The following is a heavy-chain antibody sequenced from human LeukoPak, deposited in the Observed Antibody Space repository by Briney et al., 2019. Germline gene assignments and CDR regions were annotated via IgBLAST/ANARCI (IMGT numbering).Heavy chain of an antibody. J-gene: IGHJ4*02. CDR2: IVVGSGNT. D-gene: IGHD3-3*01. CDR1: GFTFKRSA. CDR3: AAWLRFLEWPRIDY. Sequence: SVKVSCKASGFTFKRSAVQWVGQARGQRFEWIGWIVVGSGNTNYAQKFQERVTITRDMSTNTAYMELSNLRSEDTAVYYCAAWLRFLEWPRIDYWGQGILVTVSS. V-gene: IGHV1-58*01.